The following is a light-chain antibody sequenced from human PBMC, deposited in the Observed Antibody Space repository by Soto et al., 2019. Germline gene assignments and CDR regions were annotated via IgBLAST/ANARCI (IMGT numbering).Light chain of an antibody. J-gene: IGKJ2*01. Sequence: EIVMTQSPATLSVSPGGRATLSCTARQGVGSRVAWYQQQPGQAPRLLIYDPSTRATGVPDRFSGSESGESESAKEFHLTIRRLQSEEIAVYYCQRCHGWVKAFGQGTNLAIK. V-gene: IGKV3-15*01. CDR2: DPS. CDR1: QGVGSR. CDR3: QRCHGWVKA.